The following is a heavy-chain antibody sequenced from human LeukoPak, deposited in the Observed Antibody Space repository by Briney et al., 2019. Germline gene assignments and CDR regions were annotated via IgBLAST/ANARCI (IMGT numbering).Heavy chain of an antibody. J-gene: IGHJ4*02. Sequence: SETLSLTCAVYGGSFSGYYWSWIRQPPGKGLEWIGEINHSGSTNYNPSLKSRVTISVDTSKNQFSLKLSSVAAADTAVYYCARGDYGDYAIDYWGQGTLVTVSS. CDR3: ARGDYGDYAIDY. CDR2: INHSGST. V-gene: IGHV4-34*01. D-gene: IGHD4-17*01. CDR1: GGSFSGYY.